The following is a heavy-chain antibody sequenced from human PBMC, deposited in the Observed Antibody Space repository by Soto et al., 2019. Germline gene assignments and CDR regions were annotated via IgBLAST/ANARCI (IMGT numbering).Heavy chain of an antibody. J-gene: IGHJ6*02. CDR3: ATQYYAYVGKSYRTSDYYYYGMDV. Sequence: PGGSLRLSCVASGFTFSNAWMNWVRQVPGKGLEWVGRMKRKTDGGTTDYAAPVKGRFTISRDDSKNMLYLQVNSLKTEDTDVYFCATQYYAYVGKSYRTSDYYYYGMDVWGQGTTVTVSS. CDR2: MKRKTDGGTT. V-gene: IGHV3-15*01. D-gene: IGHD3-16*02. CDR1: GFTFSNAW.